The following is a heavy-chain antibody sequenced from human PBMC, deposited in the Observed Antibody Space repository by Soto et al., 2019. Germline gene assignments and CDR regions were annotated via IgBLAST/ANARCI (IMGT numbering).Heavy chain of an antibody. J-gene: IGHJ5*02. CDR3: AREEGGGYDHRWFDP. D-gene: IGHD5-12*01. CDR2: LYYSGST. Sequence: QVQLQESGPGLVKPSQTLSLTCTVSGGSISSGGYYWSWIRQHPGKGLEWIGYLYYSGSTYYNPSLQRRITISVDTSKNQFSLKMSSVTAADTAVYYCAREEGGGYDHRWFDPWGQGTLVTVSS. CDR1: GGSISSGGYY. V-gene: IGHV4-31*03.